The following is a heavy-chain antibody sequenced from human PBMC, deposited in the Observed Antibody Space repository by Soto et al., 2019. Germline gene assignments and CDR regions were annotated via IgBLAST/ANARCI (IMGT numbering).Heavy chain of an antibody. CDR1: GFTFSSYS. D-gene: IGHD6-6*01. J-gene: IGHJ6*02. CDR2: ISSSSSTI. CDR3: ARPEYSSSSYGMDV. V-gene: IGHV3-48*02. Sequence: PGGSMRLSCAASGFTFSSYSMNWVRQEPGKGLEWVSYISSSSSTIYYADSVKGRFTISRDNAKNSLYLQMNSLRDEDTAVYYCARPEYSSSSYGMDVWGQGTTVTVSS.